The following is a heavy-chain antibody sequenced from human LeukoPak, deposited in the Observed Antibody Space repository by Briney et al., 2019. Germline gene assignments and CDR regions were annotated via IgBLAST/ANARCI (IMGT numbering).Heavy chain of an antibody. CDR2: MSHSGST. V-gene: IGHV4-59*01. Sequence: SETLSLTCTVSGGSISSYYWSWIRQPPGKGLEWIGYMSHSGSTNYNPSLNSRVTISGDASKNQFSLKLSSVTAADTAVYYCARGLADFWGQGTLVTVSS. D-gene: IGHD3-16*01. CDR3: ARGLADF. J-gene: IGHJ4*02. CDR1: GGSISSYY.